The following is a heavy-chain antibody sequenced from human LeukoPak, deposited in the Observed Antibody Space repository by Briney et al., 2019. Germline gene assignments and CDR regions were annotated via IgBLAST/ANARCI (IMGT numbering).Heavy chain of an antibody. D-gene: IGHD6-19*01. CDR2: ISNSGSII. V-gene: IGHV3-11*04. CDR3: ARGHLGVAAADY. J-gene: IGHJ4*02. CDR1: GFIFSDYY. Sequence: GGSLRLSCAASGFIFSDYYMSWIRQAPGEGLEWVSYISNSGSIIHYADSLKGRFTISRDNAKNSVYLQMDSLRAEDTAVYYCARGHLGVAAADYWGQGTLVTVSS.